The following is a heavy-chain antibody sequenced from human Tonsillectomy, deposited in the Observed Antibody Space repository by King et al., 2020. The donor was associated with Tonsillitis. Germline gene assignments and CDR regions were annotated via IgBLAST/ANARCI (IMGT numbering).Heavy chain of an antibody. CDR1: GFNFAEYA. CDR2: IRSKDYGGTT. CDR3: TATYYYGSGSGYYFDY. Sequence: VQLVESGGGLVQPGRSLRLSCTSSGFNFAEYAMKWFRQAPGKGLGWGGFIRSKDYGGTTEYAAPMKGRFTLSRDDSKSIAYLQMNSLKTEDTAVYYCTATYYYGSGSGYYFDYWGQGTLVTVSS. D-gene: IGHD3-10*01. J-gene: IGHJ4*02. V-gene: IGHV3-49*03.